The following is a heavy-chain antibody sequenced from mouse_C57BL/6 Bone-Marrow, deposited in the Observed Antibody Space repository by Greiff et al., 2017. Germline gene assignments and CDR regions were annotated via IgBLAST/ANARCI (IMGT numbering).Heavy chain of an antibody. CDR2: SNPSSGYT. Sequence: VKLMESGAELAKPGASVKLSCKASGYTFTSYWMHWVKQRPGQGLEWIGYSNPSSGYTKYNQKFKDKATWTADKSSSTAYMQLRSLTYKDSEVYICAREEYYGSRIFDDWGQGNTLTVSS. V-gene: IGHV1-7*01. CDR1: GYTFTSYW. D-gene: IGHD1-1*01. CDR3: AREEYYGSRIFDD. J-gene: IGHJ2*01.